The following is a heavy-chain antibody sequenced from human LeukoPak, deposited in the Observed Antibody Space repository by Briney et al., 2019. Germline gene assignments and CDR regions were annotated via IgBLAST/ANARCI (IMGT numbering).Heavy chain of an antibody. CDR1: GFTFDDYT. V-gene: IGHV3-43*01. Sequence: GGSLRLSCAASGFTFDDYTMHWVRQAPGKGLEWVSLIRWDGVSTYYADSVKGRFTISRDNSKNSLYLQMNSLRTEDTALYYCGKGDTTMDTTLDYWGQGTLVTVYS. J-gene: IGHJ4*02. D-gene: IGHD5-18*01. CDR3: GKGDTTMDTTLDY. CDR2: IRWDGVST.